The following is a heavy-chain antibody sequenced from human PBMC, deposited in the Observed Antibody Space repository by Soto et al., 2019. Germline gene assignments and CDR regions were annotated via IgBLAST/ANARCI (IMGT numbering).Heavy chain of an antibody. D-gene: IGHD2-21*01. V-gene: IGHV3-9*01. J-gene: IGHJ4*02. CDR2: ISWNSGRT. Sequence: EVQLVESGGGLAQPGRSLRLSCAASGFTFDDYAMHWVRQAPGKGLEWVAGISWNSGRTGYADSVKGRFTISRDNAKNSLFLQMNSLRAEDTALYYCVKDYMCGGGTETPVDDWGQGTLVTVSS. CDR3: VKDYMCGGGTETPVDD. CDR1: GFTFDDYA.